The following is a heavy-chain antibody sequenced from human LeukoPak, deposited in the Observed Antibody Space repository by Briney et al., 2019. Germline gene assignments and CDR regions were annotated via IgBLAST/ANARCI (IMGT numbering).Heavy chain of an antibody. CDR2: LYIDGNT. D-gene: IGHD1-14*01. Sequence: PGGSLRLSCAASGVTVITNDMTWVREALGKGLEWVSVLYIDGNTKYADSVQGRFTISRDNSKNTLYLEMNSLSPDDTAVYYCARGVEPLAANTLAYWGQGTLVTVSS. J-gene: IGHJ4*02. CDR1: GVTVITND. CDR3: ARGVEPLAANTLAY. V-gene: IGHV3-53*01.